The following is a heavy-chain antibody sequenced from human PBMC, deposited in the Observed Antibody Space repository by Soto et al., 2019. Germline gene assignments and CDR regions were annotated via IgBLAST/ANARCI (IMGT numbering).Heavy chain of an antibody. D-gene: IGHD6-13*01. V-gene: IGHV1-8*02. CDR3: ARAWQQLGIRWFDP. CDR1: GGTFSSYA. Sequence: QVQLVQSGAEVKKPGSSVKVSCKASGGTFSSYAISWVRQAPGQGLEWMGWMNPNSGNTGYAQKFQGRVTMTRNTSISTAYMELSSLRSEDTAVYYCARAWQQLGIRWFDPWGQGTLVTVSS. J-gene: IGHJ5*02. CDR2: MNPNSGNT.